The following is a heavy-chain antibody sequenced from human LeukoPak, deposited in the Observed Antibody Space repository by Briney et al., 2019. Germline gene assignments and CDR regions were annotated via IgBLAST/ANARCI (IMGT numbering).Heavy chain of an antibody. CDR2: INAGNGNT. CDR1: GYTFTSYA. J-gene: IGHJ5*02. Sequence: ASVKVSCKASGYTFTSYAMHWVRQAPGQRLEWMGWINAGNGNTKYSQKFQGRVTITRDTSASTAYMELSSLRSEDTAVYYCARGPDIVVVPDNRFDPWGQGTLVTVSS. V-gene: IGHV1-3*01. D-gene: IGHD2-2*01. CDR3: ARGPDIVVVPDNRFDP.